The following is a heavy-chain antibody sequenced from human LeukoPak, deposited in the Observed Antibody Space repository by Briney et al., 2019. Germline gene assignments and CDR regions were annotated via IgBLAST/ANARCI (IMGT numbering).Heavy chain of an antibody. CDR1: GFTFDDYA. D-gene: IGHD2-8*01. J-gene: IGHJ6*03. CDR2: ISWNSGSI. CDR3: AKDNTRRSTNFYYYYMDV. Sequence: GGSLRLSCAASGFTFDDYAFHWVRQAPGKGLEWVSGISWNSGSIGYADSVKGRFTISRDNAKNSLYLQMNSLRAEDTALYYCAKDNTRRSTNFYYYYMDVWGKGTTVIVSS. V-gene: IGHV3-9*01.